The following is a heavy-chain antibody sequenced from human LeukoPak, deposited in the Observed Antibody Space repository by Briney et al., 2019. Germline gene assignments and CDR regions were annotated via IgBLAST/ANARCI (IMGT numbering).Heavy chain of an antibody. Sequence: RASVKVSCKASGYTFTSYGISWVRQAPGQGLEWMGWISAYNGNTNYAQKLQGRVTMTTDTSTSTAYMELRSLRSDDTAVYYCARAPDYDFWSGYGGHFDYXXXGTLVTVSS. J-gene: IGHJ4*01. V-gene: IGHV1-18*01. D-gene: IGHD3-3*01. CDR1: GYTFTSYG. CDR2: ISAYNGNT. CDR3: ARAPDYDFWSGYGGHFDY.